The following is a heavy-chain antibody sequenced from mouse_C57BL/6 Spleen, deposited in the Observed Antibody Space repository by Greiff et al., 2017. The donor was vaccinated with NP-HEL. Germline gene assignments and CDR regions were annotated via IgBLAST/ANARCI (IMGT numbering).Heavy chain of an antibody. Sequence: EVHLVESGPGLVKPSQSLSLTCSVTGYSITSGYYWNWIRQFPGNKLEWMGYISYDGSNNYNPSLKNRISITRDTSKNQFFLKLNSVTTEDTATYYCARRVYGSSPYWYFDVWGTGTTVTVSS. CDR2: ISYDGSN. CDR1: GYSITSGYY. CDR3: ARRVYGSSPYWYFDV. V-gene: IGHV3-6*01. D-gene: IGHD1-1*01. J-gene: IGHJ1*03.